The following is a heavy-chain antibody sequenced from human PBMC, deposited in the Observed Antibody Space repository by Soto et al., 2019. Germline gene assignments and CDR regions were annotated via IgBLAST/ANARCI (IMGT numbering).Heavy chain of an antibody. J-gene: IGHJ6*01. CDR3: ARASKDIVVVVAATIHYYYGMDV. D-gene: IGHD2-15*01. CDR1: GGSFSGYY. V-gene: IGHV4-34*01. CDR2: INHSGST. Sequence: QVQLQQWGAGLLKPSETLSLTCAVYGGSFSGYYWSWIRQPPGKGLEWIGEINHSGSTNYNPSLKSRVTISVDTSKNQFSLKLSSVTAADTAVYYCARASKDIVVVVAATIHYYYGMDVW.